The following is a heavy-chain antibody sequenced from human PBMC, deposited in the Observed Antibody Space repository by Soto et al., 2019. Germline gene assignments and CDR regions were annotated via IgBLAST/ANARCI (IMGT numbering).Heavy chain of an antibody. J-gene: IGHJ3*02. CDR2: IDPSDSYT. V-gene: IGHV5-10-1*01. D-gene: IGHD2-2*01. CDR1: GYSFTSYW. Sequence: GESLKISCKGSGYSFTSYWISWVRQMPGKGLEWMGRIDPSDSYTNYSPSFQGHVTISADKSISTAYLQWSSLKASDTAMYYCASIVVPASDAFDIWGQGTMVTVSS. CDR3: ASIVVPASDAFDI.